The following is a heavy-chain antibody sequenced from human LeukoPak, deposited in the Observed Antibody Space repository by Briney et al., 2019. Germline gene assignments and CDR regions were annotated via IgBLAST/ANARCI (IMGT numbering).Heavy chain of an antibody. CDR3: ARRTAMAYWYFDL. CDR1: GHSFTSQW. CDR2: IYPGDSDT. J-gene: IGHJ2*01. Sequence: GESLKISCKGSGHSFTSQWIGWVRQMPGKGLEWMGIIYPGDSDTRYSPSFQGQVTISADKSISTAYLQWSSLKASDTAMYYCARRTAMAYWYFDLWGRGTLVTVSS. V-gene: IGHV5-51*01. D-gene: IGHD5-18*01.